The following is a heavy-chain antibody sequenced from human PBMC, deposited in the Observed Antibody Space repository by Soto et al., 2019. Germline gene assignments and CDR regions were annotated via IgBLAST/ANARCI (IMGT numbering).Heavy chain of an antibody. CDR3: ARCPIDHNWFDP. J-gene: IGHJ5*02. Sequence: SETLSLTCTVSGGSITGSRYYWGWIRQPPGKGLEWIGSVYYGGSTYYNPSLKSRVTISVDTSKNQFSLRLTSVTAADTAVYYCARCPIDHNWFDPWGQGTLVTVS. V-gene: IGHV4-39*07. CDR1: GGSITGSRYY. D-gene: IGHD3-9*01. CDR2: VYYGGST.